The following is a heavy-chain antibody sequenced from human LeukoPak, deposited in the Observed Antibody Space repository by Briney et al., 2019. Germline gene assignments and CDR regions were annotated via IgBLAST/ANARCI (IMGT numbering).Heavy chain of an antibody. D-gene: IGHD6-19*01. CDR2: INHSGST. V-gene: IGHV4-34*01. J-gene: IGHJ4*02. Sequence: SETLSLTCAVYGGSFSGYYWSWTRQPPGKGLEWIGEINHSGSTNYNPSLKSRVTISVDTSKNQFSLKLSSVTAADTAVYYCVRPVSGSSGWYYNYWGQGTLVTVSS. CDR1: GGSFSGYY. CDR3: VRPVSGSSGWYYNY.